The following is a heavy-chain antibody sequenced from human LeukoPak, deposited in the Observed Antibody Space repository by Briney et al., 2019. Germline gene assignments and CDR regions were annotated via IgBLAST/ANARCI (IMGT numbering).Heavy chain of an antibody. CDR1: GFTFSSYA. CDR2: ISYDGTNK. D-gene: IGHD6-19*01. V-gene: IGHV3-30-3*01. J-gene: IGHJ4*02. CDR3: AREQMAGKVDY. Sequence: GGSLRLSCASSGFTFSSYAMHWVREAPGKGLEWVAVISYDGTNKYYADSVKGRFSISRDNSKNTLYLQMNSLRAEDTAVYYCAREQMAGKVDYWGQGTLVTLSS.